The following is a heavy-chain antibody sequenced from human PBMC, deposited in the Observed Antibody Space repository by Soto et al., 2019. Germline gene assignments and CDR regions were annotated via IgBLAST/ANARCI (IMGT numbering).Heavy chain of an antibody. Sequence: PSETLSLTCTVSGGSISSGGYYWSWIRQHPGKGLEWIGYIYYSGSTYYNPSLKSRVTISVDTSKNQFSLKLSSVTAADTAVYYCARIGYCSGGSCYENYYYYYMDVWGKGTTVTVSS. CDR2: IYYSGST. V-gene: IGHV4-31*03. CDR3: ARIGYCSGGSCYENYYYYYMDV. CDR1: GGSISSGGYY. D-gene: IGHD2-15*01. J-gene: IGHJ6*03.